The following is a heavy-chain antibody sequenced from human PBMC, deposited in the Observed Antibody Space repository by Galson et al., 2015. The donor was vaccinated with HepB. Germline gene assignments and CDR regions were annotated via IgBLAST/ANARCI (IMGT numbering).Heavy chain of an antibody. Sequence: SVKVSCKVSGYTLTELSMHWVRQAPGKGLEWMAGFDPEDGETIYAQKFQGRVTMTEDTSTDTAYMELSSLRSEDTAVYYCATLRNYVGNSYLIPEEVYYFVYWGQGTLVTVSS. J-gene: IGHJ4*02. CDR3: ATLRNYVGNSYLIPEEVYYFVY. CDR2: FDPEDGET. V-gene: IGHV1-24*01. CDR1: GYTLTELS. D-gene: IGHD4-23*01.